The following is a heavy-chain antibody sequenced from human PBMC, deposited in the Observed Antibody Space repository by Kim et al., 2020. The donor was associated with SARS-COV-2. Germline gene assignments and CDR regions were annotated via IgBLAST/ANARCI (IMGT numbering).Heavy chain of an antibody. J-gene: IGHJ6*02. D-gene: IGHD2-2*01. V-gene: IGHV1-2*04. Sequence: ASVKVSCKASGYTFTGYYMHWVRQAPGQGLEWMGWINPNSGGTNYAQKFQGWVTMTRDTSISTAYMELSRLRSDDTAVYYCARGGYCSSTSCSEMDVWGQGTTVTVSS. CDR1: GYTFTGYY. CDR3: ARGGYCSSTSCSEMDV. CDR2: INPNSGGT.